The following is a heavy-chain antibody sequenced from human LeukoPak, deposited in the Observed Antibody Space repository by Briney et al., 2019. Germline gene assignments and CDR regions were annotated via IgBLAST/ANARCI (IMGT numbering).Heavy chain of an antibody. CDR2: ITNSGGST. V-gene: IGHV3-23*01. CDR1: GFSFSTYA. CDR3: ARETSGSH. J-gene: IGHJ4*02. Sequence: GGSLRLSCAAFGFSFSTYAMTWVRQAPGKGLGWVSTITNSGGSTYYADSVKGRFTISRDNSKNSLYLQMNSLRAEDTAVYYCARETSGSHWGQGTLVTVSS. D-gene: IGHD1-26*01.